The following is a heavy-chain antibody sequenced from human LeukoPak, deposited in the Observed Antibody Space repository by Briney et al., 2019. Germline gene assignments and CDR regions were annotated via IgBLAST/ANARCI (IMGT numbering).Heavy chain of an antibody. CDR1: GYTFTVYY. Sequence: GAAVKVSCKACGYTFTVYYMHCVRQAPGQGLEWMERINPHSGGTKYAQNSQGRDTTTRDSSISTAYMELSRLRYDDTAVYYCARVGDYVWGSYRYTDIDYWGQGTLVTVSS. D-gene: IGHD3-16*02. CDR2: INPHSGGT. V-gene: IGHV1-2*06. CDR3: ARVGDYVWGSYRYTDIDY. J-gene: IGHJ4*02.